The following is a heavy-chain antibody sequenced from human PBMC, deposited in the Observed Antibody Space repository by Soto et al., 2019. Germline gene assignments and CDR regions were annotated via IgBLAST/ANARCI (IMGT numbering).Heavy chain of an antibody. D-gene: IGHD2-2*01. CDR3: ARSNQPLRYFDY. Sequence: SETLSLTCAVAGYSIRVPYYWAWIRQPPGKGLEWIGSIFYTGSTNYNPSLKSRVNISVDKSKNQFSLKLSSVTAADTAVYYCARSNQPLRYFDYWGQGTLVPSPQ. CDR2: IFYTGST. J-gene: IGHJ4*02. V-gene: IGHV4-38-2*01. CDR1: GYSIRVPYY.